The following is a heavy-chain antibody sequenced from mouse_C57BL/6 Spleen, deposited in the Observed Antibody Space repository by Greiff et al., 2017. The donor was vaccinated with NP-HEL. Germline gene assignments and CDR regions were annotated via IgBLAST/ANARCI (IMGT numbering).Heavy chain of an antibody. Sequence: QVQLQQPGAELVRPGSSVKLSCKASGYTFTSYWMHWVKQRPIQGLEWIGNIDPSDSETHYNQKFKDKATLTVDKSSSTAYMQLSSLISEDSAVYYCARRHYYGSSRYFDVWGTGTTVTVSS. CDR1: GYTFTSYW. J-gene: IGHJ1*03. D-gene: IGHD1-1*01. V-gene: IGHV1-52*01. CDR3: ARRHYYGSSRYFDV. CDR2: IDPSDSET.